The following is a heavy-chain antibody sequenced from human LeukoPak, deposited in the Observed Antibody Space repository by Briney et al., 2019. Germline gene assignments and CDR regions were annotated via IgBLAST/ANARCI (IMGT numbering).Heavy chain of an antibody. V-gene: IGHV4-59*12. CDR1: GGSISSYY. Sequence: SETLSLTCTVSGGSISSYYWSWIRQPPGKGLEWIGYIYYSGSTNYNPSLKSRVTISVDTSKNQFSLKLSSVTAADTAVYYCAREREWQPKRGAFDIWGQGTMVTVSS. D-gene: IGHD3-3*01. CDR2: IYYSGST. J-gene: IGHJ3*02. CDR3: AREREWQPKRGAFDI.